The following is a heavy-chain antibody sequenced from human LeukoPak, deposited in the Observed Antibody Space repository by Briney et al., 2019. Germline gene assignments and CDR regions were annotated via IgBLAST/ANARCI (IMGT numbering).Heavy chain of an antibody. J-gene: IGHJ4*02. V-gene: IGHV3-48*01. CDR2: ISTSSSAI. Sequence: GGSLRLSCAASGFTFSSYSMNWVRQAPGKGLEWISHISTSSSAIYYADSVKGRFTISRDNSRNTLFLEMSSLRAEDTAVYYCAKDGLVVVAPFDYWGQGTLVTVSS. D-gene: IGHD3-22*01. CDR3: AKDGLVVVAPFDY. CDR1: GFTFSSYS.